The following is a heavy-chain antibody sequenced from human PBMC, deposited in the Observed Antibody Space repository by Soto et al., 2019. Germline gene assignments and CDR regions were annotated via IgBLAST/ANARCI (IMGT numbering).Heavy chain of an antibody. CDR1: GFTFSNSY. V-gene: IGHV3-11*01. D-gene: IGHD5-12*01. CDR2: ISSSTNII. Sequence: QVQLVESGGGLVKPGGSLRLSCAASGFTFSNSYMSWIRQAPGKGLEWVSYISSSTNIIHYADSVKGRFTISRDNAKNSLYLQMNSVRVEDTAVYYGAGVPPRDGYNLDYWGQGTLVTVSS. J-gene: IGHJ4*02. CDR3: AGVPPRDGYNLDY.